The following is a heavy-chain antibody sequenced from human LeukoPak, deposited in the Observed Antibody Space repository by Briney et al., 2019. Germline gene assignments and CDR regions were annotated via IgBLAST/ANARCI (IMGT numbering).Heavy chain of an antibody. CDR1: GFTFSSYS. CDR3: ARVDKTDLGELRSQSNDDY. CDR2: ISSSSSYI. V-gene: IGHV3-21*01. J-gene: IGHJ4*02. Sequence: GGSLRLSCAASGFTFSSYSMNWVRQAPGKGLEWVSSISSSSSYIYYADSVKGRFTISRDNAKNSLYLQMNSLRAEDTAVYYCARVDKTDLGELRSQSNDDYWGQGTLVTVSS. D-gene: IGHD3-10*01.